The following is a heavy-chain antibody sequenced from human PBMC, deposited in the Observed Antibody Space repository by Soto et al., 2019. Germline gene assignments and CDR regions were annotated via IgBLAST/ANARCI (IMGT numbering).Heavy chain of an antibody. CDR2: INHTGGT. CDR1: GWSFSDYY. D-gene: IGHD3-10*01. J-gene: IGHJ6*02. Sequence: ETLSLTCAVYGWSFSDYYWSWIRQPPGKGLEWIGEINHTGGTNYHPSLKSRVTISVDTSKKQLSLKLSSVTAADTAVYYCATNRENYYYYGMDVWGQGTPVTVSS. V-gene: IGHV4-34*01. CDR3: ATNRENYYYYGMDV.